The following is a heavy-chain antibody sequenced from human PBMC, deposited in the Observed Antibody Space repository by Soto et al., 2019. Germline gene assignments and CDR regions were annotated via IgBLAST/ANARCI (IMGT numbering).Heavy chain of an antibody. Sequence: VGSLRLSCVASGFTFSTHAMSWVRQAPGKGLEWVSTFSGSGGNIYYAESVKGRLTISRDDSKNTLYLQMNSLRVEDTAVYYCAKDPPWTVGPLAMDVWGQGTTVTISS. D-gene: IGHD2-2*01. CDR2: FSGSGGNI. J-gene: IGHJ6*02. CDR1: GFTFSTHA. V-gene: IGHV3-23*01. CDR3: AKDPPWTVGPLAMDV.